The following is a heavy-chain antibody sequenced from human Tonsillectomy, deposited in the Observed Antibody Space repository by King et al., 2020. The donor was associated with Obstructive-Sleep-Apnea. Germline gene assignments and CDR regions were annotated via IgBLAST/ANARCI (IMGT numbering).Heavy chain of an antibody. Sequence: VQLVESGAEVKKPGASVKVSCKASGYTFTSYDINWVRQAPEQGLEWMGWMNPNSGNTGYAQNFQGGVTMTRNTSISTAYMELSSLRSEDTAIYYCARVTNYASGWYYFDYWGQGTLVTVSS. CDR3: ARVTNYASGWYYFDY. D-gene: IGHD6-19*01. V-gene: IGHV1-8*01. CDR2: MNPNSGNT. CDR1: GYTFTSYD. J-gene: IGHJ4*02.